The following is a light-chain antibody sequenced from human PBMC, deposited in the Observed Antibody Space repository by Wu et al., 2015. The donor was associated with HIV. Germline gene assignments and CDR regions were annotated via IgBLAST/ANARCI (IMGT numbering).Light chain of an antibody. V-gene: IGKV3-20*01. J-gene: IGKJ2*03. CDR2: GAS. CDR3: QQYGSSPRYS. Sequence: EIVMTQSPATLSVSPGERATLSCRASQSVRSTYLAWYQQKPGQAPRLLIYGASSRATGIPDRFSGSGSGTDFTLTISRLEPEDFAVYYCQQYGSSPRYSFGQGTKLEIK. CDR1: QSVRSTY.